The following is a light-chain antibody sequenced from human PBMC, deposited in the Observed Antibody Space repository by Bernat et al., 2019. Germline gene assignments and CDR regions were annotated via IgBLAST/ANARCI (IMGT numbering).Light chain of an antibody. CDR2: YDS. CDR3: QLWDSTSDRHV. CDR1: NIGSKS. J-gene: IGLJ1*01. V-gene: IGLV3-21*04. Sequence: SYVLTQPPSVSVAPGQTARITCGGNNIGSKSVHWYQQRPGQAPVLVIYYDSDRPSGIPERFSGSNSGNTATLTISRVDAVDEADYLCQLWDSTSDRHVFGTGTKVTVL.